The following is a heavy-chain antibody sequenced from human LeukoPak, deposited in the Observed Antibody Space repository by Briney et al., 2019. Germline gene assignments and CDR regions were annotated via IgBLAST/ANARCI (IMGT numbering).Heavy chain of an antibody. CDR1: GFTFSSYW. D-gene: IGHD3-10*01. V-gene: IGHV3-7*01. CDR2: IKQDGSEK. Sequence: GGSLRLSCAASGFTFSSYWMSWVRQAPGKGLEWVANIKQDGSEKYYVDSVKGRFTISRDNAKNSLYLQMNSLRAEDTAVYYCARDIERGRYYYGSGFLDAFDIWGQGTMVTVSS. CDR3: ARDIERGRYYYGSGFLDAFDI. J-gene: IGHJ3*02.